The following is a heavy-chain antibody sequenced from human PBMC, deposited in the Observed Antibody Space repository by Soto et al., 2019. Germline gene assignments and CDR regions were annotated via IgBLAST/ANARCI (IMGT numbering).Heavy chain of an antibody. Sequence: QVQLVQSGAEVKKPGASVKVSCKASGYTFTSYGISWVRQAPGQGLEWMGWISAYNGNTNYAQKLQGRVTMTTDTXXSXAXXELRSLRSDDTAVYYCARGPTPDATNYYYSYGMDVWGQGTTVTVSS. V-gene: IGHV1-18*01. CDR3: ARGPTPDATNYYYSYGMDV. CDR2: ISAYNGNT. D-gene: IGHD4-17*01. J-gene: IGHJ6*02. CDR1: GYTFTSYG.